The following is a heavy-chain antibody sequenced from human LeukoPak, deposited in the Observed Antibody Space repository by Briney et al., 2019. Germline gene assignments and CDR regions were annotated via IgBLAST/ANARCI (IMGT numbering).Heavy chain of an antibody. CDR1: GYTFTSYG. J-gene: IGHJ4*02. CDR2: ISAYNGNT. D-gene: IGHD3-9*01. V-gene: IGHV1-18*01. CDR3: ARGGILRYFDWLRSYFDY. Sequence: GASVKVSCKASGYTFTSYGISWVRQAPGQGLEWMGWISAYNGNTSYAQKLQGRVTMTTDTSTSTAYMELRSLRSDDTAVYYCARGGILRYFDWLRSYFDYWGQGTLVTVSS.